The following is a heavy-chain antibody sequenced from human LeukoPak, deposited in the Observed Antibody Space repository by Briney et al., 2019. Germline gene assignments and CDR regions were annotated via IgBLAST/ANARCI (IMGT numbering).Heavy chain of an antibody. Sequence: GGSLRLSCAASGFTFSSYAMSWVRQAPGKGLEWVSGISVSGAGTYYADSVKGQFTISRDNSKDTLYLQMNSLRAEDTAIFYCAKIVDNNYPRSVDSWGQGTLVTVSS. D-gene: IGHD2-21*01. CDR1: GFTFSSYA. V-gene: IGHV3-23*01. CDR3: AKIVDNNYPRSVDS. CDR2: ISVSGAGT. J-gene: IGHJ4*02.